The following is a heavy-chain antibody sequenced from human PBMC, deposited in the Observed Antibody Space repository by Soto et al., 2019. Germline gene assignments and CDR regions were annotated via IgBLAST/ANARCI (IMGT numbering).Heavy chain of an antibody. V-gene: IGHV4-59*08. CDR1: GGSISSYY. CDR2: IYYSGST. J-gene: IGHJ6*02. D-gene: IGHD3-10*01. Sequence: PSETLSLTCTVSGGSISSYYWSWIRQPPGKGLEWIGYIYYSGSTNYNPSLKSRVTISVDTSKNQFSLKLSSVTAADTAVYYCARHGFEGFGTYYYYGMDVWGQGTTVT. CDR3: ARHGFEGFGTYYYYGMDV.